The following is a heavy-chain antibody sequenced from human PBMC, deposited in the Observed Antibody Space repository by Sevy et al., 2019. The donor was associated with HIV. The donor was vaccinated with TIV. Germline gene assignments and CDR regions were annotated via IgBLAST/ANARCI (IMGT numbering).Heavy chain of an antibody. J-gene: IGHJ3*02. CDR1: GGSISSGSYS. CDR2: IYHSGST. CDR3: ARGDDSSGYYHQGGAFDI. D-gene: IGHD3-22*01. V-gene: IGHV4-30-2*01. Sequence: SEILSLTCAVSGGSISSGSYSWSWIRQPPGKGLEWIGYIYHSGSTYYNPSLKSRVTISVDRSKNQFSLKLSSVTAADTAVYYCARGDDSSGYYHQGGAFDIWGQGTMVTVSS.